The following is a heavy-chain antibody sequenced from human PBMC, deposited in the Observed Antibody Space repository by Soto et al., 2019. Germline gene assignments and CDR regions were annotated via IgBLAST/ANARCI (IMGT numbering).Heavy chain of an antibody. D-gene: IGHD3-3*01. J-gene: IGHJ6*02. CDR3: AAVPYDFWSGYLNDYYYYGMDV. CDR1: GFTFTSSA. CDR2: IVVGSGNT. Sequence: SVKVSCKAAGFTFTSSAVQWVRQARGQRLEWIGWIVVGSGNTNYAQKFQERVTITRDMSTSTAYMELSSLRSEDTAVYYCAAVPYDFWSGYLNDYYYYGMDVWGQGTTVTVSS. V-gene: IGHV1-58*01.